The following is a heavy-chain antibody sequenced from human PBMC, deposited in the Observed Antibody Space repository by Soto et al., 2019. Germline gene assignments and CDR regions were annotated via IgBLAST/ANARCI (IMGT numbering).Heavy chain of an antibody. CDR3: ARQYSGYTHMDV. J-gene: IGHJ6*02. D-gene: IGHD5-12*01. Sequence: SETLSLTCTVSGGSISSYYWSWIRQPPGKGLEWTGYIYYSGSTNYNPSLRSRVTTSVDTSKNQFSLKLSSVTAADTAVYYCARQYSGYTHMDVWGQGTTVTVSS. CDR1: GGSISSYY. CDR2: IYYSGST. V-gene: IGHV4-59*08.